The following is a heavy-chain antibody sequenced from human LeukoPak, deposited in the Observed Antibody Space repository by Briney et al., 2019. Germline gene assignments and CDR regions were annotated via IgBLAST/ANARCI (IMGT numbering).Heavy chain of an antibody. D-gene: IGHD2-15*01. CDR2: ISAYNGDT. CDR3: ARDLKLGVGRAATPTDYYYYGMDV. CDR1: GYTFTSYG. Sequence: ASVKVSCKASGYTFTSYGISWVRQAPGQGLEWMGWISAYNGDTNYAQKLQGRVTMTTDTSTSTAYMELRSLRSDDTAVYYCARDLKLGVGRAATPTDYYYYGMDVWGQGTTVTVSS. V-gene: IGHV1-18*01. J-gene: IGHJ6*02.